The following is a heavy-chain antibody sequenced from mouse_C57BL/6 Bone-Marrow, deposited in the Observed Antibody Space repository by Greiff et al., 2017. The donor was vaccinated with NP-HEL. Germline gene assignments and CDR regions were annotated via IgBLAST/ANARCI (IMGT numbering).Heavy chain of an antibody. J-gene: IGHJ3*01. CDR2: ICSGGSYT. CDR3: ARVLREAY. Sequence: EVQLMESGGDLVKPGASLKLSCAASGFTFSSYGMYWVRQTPDKRLEWVATICSGGSYTYYPDSVKGRFTISRDNAKNTLYLQMSSLKSEDTAMYYCARVLREAYWGQGTLVTVSA. V-gene: IGHV5-6*01. CDR1: GFTFSSYG.